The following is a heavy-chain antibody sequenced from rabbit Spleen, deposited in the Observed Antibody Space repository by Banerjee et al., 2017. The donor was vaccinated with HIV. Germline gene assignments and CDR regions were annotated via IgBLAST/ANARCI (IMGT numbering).Heavy chain of an antibody. D-gene: IGHD1-1*01. V-gene: IGHV1S40*01. CDR3: ARNYVNAFDP. Sequence: QSLEESGGDLVKPGASLTLTCTASGVSLNDKDVMCWVRQAPGKGLEWIACINIATGKDVYATWAKGRFIMSRTSSTTVTLQMTSLTAADTATYICARNYVNAFDPWGPGTLVTVS. CDR2: INIATGKD. J-gene: IGHJ2*01. CDR1: GVSLNDKDV.